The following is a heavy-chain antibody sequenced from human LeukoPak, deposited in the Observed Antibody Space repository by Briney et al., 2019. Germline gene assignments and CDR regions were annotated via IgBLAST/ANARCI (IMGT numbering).Heavy chain of an antibody. V-gene: IGHV4-59*08. CDR1: GGSISSYY. J-gene: IGHJ4*02. CDR3: ARRLYCSSTSCYGSFDY. D-gene: IGHD2-2*01. Sequence: NPSETLSPTCTVSGGSISSYYWSWIRQPPGKGLEWIGYIYSSGSTNFNPSLKSRVTISVDTSKNQFSLKLSSVTAADTAVYYCARRLYCSSTSCYGSFDYWGQGTLVTVSS. CDR2: IYSSGST.